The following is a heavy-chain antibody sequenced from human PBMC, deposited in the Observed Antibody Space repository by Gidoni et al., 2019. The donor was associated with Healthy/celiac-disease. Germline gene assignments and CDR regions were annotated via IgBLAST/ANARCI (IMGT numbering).Heavy chain of an antibody. CDR3: ATQYYYGSGSIDY. Sequence: VQLVESGGVVGQLGGSLRLTCAAPGFAFDDYTMHWVRQAPGKGLEWVSLISWDGGSTYYADSVKGRFTISRDNSKNSLYLQMNSLRTEDTALYYCATQYYYGSGSIDYWGQGTLVTVSS. J-gene: IGHJ4*02. CDR2: ISWDGGST. CDR1: GFAFDDYT. V-gene: IGHV3-43*01. D-gene: IGHD3-10*01.